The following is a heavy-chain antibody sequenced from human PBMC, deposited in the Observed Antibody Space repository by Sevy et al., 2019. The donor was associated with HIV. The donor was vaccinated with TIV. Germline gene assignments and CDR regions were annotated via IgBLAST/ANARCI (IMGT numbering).Heavy chain of an antibody. Sequence: GGSLRLSCAASGFTFSYYNMNWVRQAPGKGLEWVSSISSGSSYVYHADSVKGRFTISRDNAKNSLYLQMNSLRTEDTNAYYCASPLHYYDSPSAYWGQGTQVTVSS. D-gene: IGHD3-22*01. V-gene: IGHV3-21*01. CDR2: ISSGSSYV. J-gene: IGHJ4*02. CDR1: GFTFSYYN. CDR3: ASPLHYYDSPSAY.